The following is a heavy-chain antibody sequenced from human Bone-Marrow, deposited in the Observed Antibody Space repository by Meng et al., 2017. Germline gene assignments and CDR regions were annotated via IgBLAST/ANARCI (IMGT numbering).Heavy chain of an antibody. CDR1: GYTFTSYG. CDR2: ISAYNGNT. D-gene: IGHD6-13*01. J-gene: IGHJ4*02. CDR3: ARDEGSWVFSYGSFDY. Sequence: ASVKVSCKASGYTFTSYGISWVRQAPGQGLEWMGWISAYNGNTNYAQKLQGRVTMTTDTSTSTAYMELRILRSDDTAVYYCARDEGSWVFSYGSFDYWGQGTLVTVSS. V-gene: IGHV1-18*01.